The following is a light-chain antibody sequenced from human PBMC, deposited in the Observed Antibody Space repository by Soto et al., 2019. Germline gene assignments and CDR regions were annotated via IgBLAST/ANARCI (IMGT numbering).Light chain of an antibody. V-gene: IGKV3-15*01. CDR3: QQYNNWPPT. Sequence: EIAMTQSPATLSVSPGERATLSCRASQSVSSNLAWYQQKPGQAPRLLIYVTSTRATGIPARFSGSWSGTEFILTISSLQSEDVAVYYCQQYNNWPPTFGQGTKMEIK. CDR2: VTS. J-gene: IGKJ2*01. CDR1: QSVSSN.